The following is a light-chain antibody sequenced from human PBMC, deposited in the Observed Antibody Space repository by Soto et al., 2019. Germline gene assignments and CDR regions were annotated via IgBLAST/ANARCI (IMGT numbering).Light chain of an antibody. Sequence: EIVLTQSPATLSLSPGERATLSCRASQSVTSNLAWYQQKPGQAPRLLIYDASNRATGIPARFSGSGSGTDFTLTISSLEPEDFAVYYCQQRDNWPTFGPGTKVDIK. J-gene: IGKJ3*01. CDR3: QQRDNWPT. CDR2: DAS. CDR1: QSVTSN. V-gene: IGKV3-11*01.